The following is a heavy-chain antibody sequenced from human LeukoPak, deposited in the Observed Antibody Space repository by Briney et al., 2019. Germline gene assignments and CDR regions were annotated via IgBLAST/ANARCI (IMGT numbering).Heavy chain of an antibody. CDR2: INHSGST. V-gene: IGHV4-34*01. CDR1: GGSFSGYY. D-gene: IGHD3-9*01. J-gene: IGHJ4*02. Sequence: SETLSLTCAVYGGSFSGYYWSWIRQPPGKGLEWIGEINHSGSTNYNPSLKSRVTISVDTSKNQFSLKLSSVTAADTAVYYCARVARAGFLTGYYYFDYGGQETLVTVSS. CDR3: ARVARAGFLTGYYYFDY.